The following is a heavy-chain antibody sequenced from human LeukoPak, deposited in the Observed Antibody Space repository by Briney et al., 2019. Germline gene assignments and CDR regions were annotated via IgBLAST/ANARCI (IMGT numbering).Heavy chain of an antibody. V-gene: IGHV4-30-4*01. CDR3: ARGSIDGDLNS. J-gene: IGHJ4*02. CDR1: GGSISSGDYY. Sequence: SETLSLTCTVSGGSISSGDYYWSWLRQPPGKGLEWIGYIYYSVSTYYNPSLKSRVTISVDTSKHQFSLELSSVTAADTAMYYCARGSIDGDLNSWGQGTLVTVSS. CDR2: IYYSVST. D-gene: IGHD4-17*01.